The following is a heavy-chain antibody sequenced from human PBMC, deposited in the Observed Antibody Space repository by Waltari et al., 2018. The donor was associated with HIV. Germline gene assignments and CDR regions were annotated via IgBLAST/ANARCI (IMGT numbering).Heavy chain of an antibody. J-gene: IGHJ4*02. CDR3: ARVGITGTSLPDY. D-gene: IGHD1-7*01. CDR1: GFTFSSYA. CDR2: ISYDGSNK. Sequence: QVQLVESGGGVVQPGRSLRLSCAASGFTFSSYAMHWVRQAPGKGLEWVAVISYDGSNKYYADSVKGRFTISRDNSKNTLYLQMNSLRAEDTAVYYCARVGITGTSLPDYWGQGTLVTVSS. V-gene: IGHV3-30*04.